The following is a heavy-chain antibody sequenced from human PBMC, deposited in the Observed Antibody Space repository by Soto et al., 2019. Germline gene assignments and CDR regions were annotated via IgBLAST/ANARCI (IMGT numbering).Heavy chain of an antibody. CDR2: INAGNGNT. CDR1: GYTFTSYA. V-gene: IGHV1-3*01. D-gene: IGHD6-13*01. CDR3: ARGSSSWYVNLDGFDP. Sequence: QVQLVQSGAEVKKPGASVKVSCKASGYTFTSYAMHWVRQAPGQRLEWMGWINAGNGNTKYSQKFQGRVTITRDTSASTAYMELSSLRSEDTAVYYCARGSSSWYVNLDGFDPWGQGTLVTVSS. J-gene: IGHJ5*02.